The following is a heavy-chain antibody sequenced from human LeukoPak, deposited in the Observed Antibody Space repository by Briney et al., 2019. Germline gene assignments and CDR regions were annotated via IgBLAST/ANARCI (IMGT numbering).Heavy chain of an antibody. J-gene: IGHJ6*02. Sequence: AASVKVSCKASGYTFTGYYMHWVRQAPGQGLEWMGWINPNSGGTNYAQKFQGRVTMTRDTSISTAYMELSRLRSDDTAVYYCARGPRADYYYGMDVWGQGTTVTVSS. CDR2: INPNSGGT. CDR3: ARGPRADYYYGMDV. CDR1: GYTFTGYY. V-gene: IGHV1-2*02.